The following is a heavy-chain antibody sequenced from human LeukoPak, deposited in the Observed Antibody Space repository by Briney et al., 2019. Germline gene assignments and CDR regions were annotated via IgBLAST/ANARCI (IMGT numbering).Heavy chain of an antibody. CDR2: IWYDGSNK. CDR1: GFTFSSYG. Sequence: PGGSLRLSCAASGFTFSSYGMHWVRQAPGKGLEWVAVIWYDGSNKYYADSVKGRFTISRDNSKNTLYLQMNSLRAEDMAVYYCARDSGRRGSGSSTPGYYFDYWGQGTLVTVSS. V-gene: IGHV3-33*01. D-gene: IGHD3-10*01. CDR3: ARDSGRRGSGSSTPGYYFDY. J-gene: IGHJ4*02.